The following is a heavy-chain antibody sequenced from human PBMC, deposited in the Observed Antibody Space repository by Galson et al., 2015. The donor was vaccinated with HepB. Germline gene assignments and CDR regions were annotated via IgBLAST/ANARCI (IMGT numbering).Heavy chain of an antibody. D-gene: IGHD4-17*01. V-gene: IGHV1-2*06. CDR2: INPNSGGT. J-gene: IGHJ5*02. Sequence: SVKVSCKASGYTFTGYYMHWVRQAPGQGLEWMGRINPNSGGTNYAQKFQGRVTMTRDTSISTAYMELSRLRSDDTAVYYCARDRVLARTVTTRNNWFDPWGQGTLVTVSS. CDR3: ARDRVLARTVTTRNNWFDP. CDR1: GYTFTGYY.